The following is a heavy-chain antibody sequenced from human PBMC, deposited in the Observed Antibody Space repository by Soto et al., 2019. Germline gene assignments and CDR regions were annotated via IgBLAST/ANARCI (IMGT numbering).Heavy chain of an antibody. J-gene: IGHJ5*02. CDR3: AKAPGIAVAGISPYS. CDR2: ISSSSDTT. V-gene: IGHV3-23*01. CDR1: GFTFSSYT. Sequence: PGGSLRLPCAVPGFTFSSYTMNWVRQAPGKGLEWVSYISSSSDTTYYADSVKGRFTISRDNSKNTLYLQVNSLRAEDTAVYYCAKAPGIAVAGISPYSWGQGTLVTVSS. D-gene: IGHD6-19*01.